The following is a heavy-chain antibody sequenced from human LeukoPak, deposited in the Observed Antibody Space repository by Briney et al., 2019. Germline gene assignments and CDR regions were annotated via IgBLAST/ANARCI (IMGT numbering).Heavy chain of an antibody. CDR2: MNPNSGNT. Sequence: ASVKVSCKASGYTFTSYDINWVRQATGQGLEWMGWMNPNSGNTGYAQKFQGRVTITANKSTSTAYMELSSLRSEDTAVYYCARRAYPSGPGGENFDYWGQGTLVTVSS. D-gene: IGHD3-16*01. CDR3: ARRAYPSGPGGENFDY. V-gene: IGHV1-8*01. CDR1: GYTFTSYD. J-gene: IGHJ4*02.